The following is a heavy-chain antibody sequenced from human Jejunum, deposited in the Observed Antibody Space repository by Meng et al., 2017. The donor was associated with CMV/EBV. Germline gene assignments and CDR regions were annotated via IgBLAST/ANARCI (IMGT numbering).Heavy chain of an antibody. CDR3: ATDRMDTSARRGFFDY. D-gene: IGHD5-18*01. Sequence: GFTFSIYSMTWVRQAPGKGLEWVSSISTTSTYISYADSLKGRFTISRDNAKNSLYLQMNSLRSEDTAMYYCATDRMDTSARRGFFDYWGQGTLVTVSS. CDR2: ISTTSTYI. V-gene: IGHV3-21*01. J-gene: IGHJ4*02. CDR1: GFTFSIYS.